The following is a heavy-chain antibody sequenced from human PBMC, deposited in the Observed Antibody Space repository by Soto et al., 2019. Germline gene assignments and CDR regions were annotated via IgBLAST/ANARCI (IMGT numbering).Heavy chain of an antibody. CDR3: ARDASPFGYCSGGSCHPSNFEWF. J-gene: IGHJ4*02. D-gene: IGHD2-15*01. CDR2: ISGSTSSYI. CDR1: GFTFSTYS. V-gene: IGHV3-21*01. Sequence: PGGSLRLSCAASGFTFSTYSMNWVRQAPGKGLEWVSSISGSTSSYIYYTDSVKGRFTISRDNAKNSLYLQMNSLRAEDTAVYYCARDASPFGYCSGGSCHPSNFEWFWGQGTLVTVSS.